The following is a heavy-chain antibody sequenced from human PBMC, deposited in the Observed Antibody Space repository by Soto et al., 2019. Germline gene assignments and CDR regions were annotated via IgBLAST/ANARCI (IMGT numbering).Heavy chain of an antibody. V-gene: IGHV1-18*01. CDR1: GYTFTSYG. CDR2: ISAYNGNT. D-gene: IGHD1-26*01. CDR3: ARDKRWEPTDY. J-gene: IGHJ4*02. Sequence: QVQLVQSGAEVKKPGASVKVSCKASGYTFTSYGISWVRQAPGQGLEWMGWISAYNGNTNYAQKLQGRXTXTXXTSTSTAYKELRSLRSDDTAVYYCARDKRWEPTDYWGQGTLVTVSS.